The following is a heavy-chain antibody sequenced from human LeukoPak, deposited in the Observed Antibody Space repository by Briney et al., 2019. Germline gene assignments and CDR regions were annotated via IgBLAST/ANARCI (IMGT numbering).Heavy chain of an antibody. V-gene: IGHV3-30*18. CDR3: AKVRSSGWYRDAFDI. Sequence: GGSLRLSCAASGFTFSSYGMHWVRQAPGKGLEWVAVISYDGSNKYYADSVKGRFTISRDNSKNTLYLQMNSLRAEDTAVYYCAKVRSSGWYRDAFDIWGQGTMVTVSS. D-gene: IGHD6-19*01. CDR1: GFTFSSYG. CDR2: ISYDGSNK. J-gene: IGHJ3*02.